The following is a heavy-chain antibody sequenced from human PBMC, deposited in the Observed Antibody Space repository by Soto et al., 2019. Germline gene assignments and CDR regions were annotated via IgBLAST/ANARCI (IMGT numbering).Heavy chain of an antibody. CDR2: LSDTAAST. Sequence: PGGALRLSGAAAGYAFREGARNCVRQAPGKGLQSVASLSDTAASTWYAESVRRRLCSSRDNSKDSRYLQMNSLRGEDTAVYSCAKGRGSCWACYFDSWDQRTL. CDR3: AKGRGSCWACYFDS. CDR1: GYAFREGA. D-gene: IGHD6-19*01. V-gene: IGHV3-23*01. J-gene: IGHJ4*02.